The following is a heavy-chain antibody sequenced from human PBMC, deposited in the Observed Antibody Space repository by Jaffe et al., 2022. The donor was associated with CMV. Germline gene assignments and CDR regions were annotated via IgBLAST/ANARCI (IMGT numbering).Heavy chain of an antibody. J-gene: IGHJ6*02. V-gene: IGHV3-30*18. CDR3: AKDFEWELRYDYYGMDV. CDR2: ISYDGSNK. D-gene: IGHD1-26*01. CDR1: GFTFSSYG. Sequence: QVQLVESGGGVVQPGRSLRLSCAASGFTFSSYGMHWVRQAPGKGLEWVAVISYDGSNKYYADSVKGRFTISRDNSKNTLYLQMNSLRAEDTAVYYCAKDFEWELRYDYYGMDVWGQGTTVTVSS.